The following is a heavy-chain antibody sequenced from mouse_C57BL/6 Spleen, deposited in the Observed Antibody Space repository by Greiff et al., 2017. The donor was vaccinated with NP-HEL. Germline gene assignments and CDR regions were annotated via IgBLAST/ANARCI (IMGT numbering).Heavy chain of an antibody. Sequence: VQLQQSGPELVKPGASVKLSCKASGYTFTSYDINWVKQRPGQGLEWIGWIYPRAGSTKYNEKFTGKATLTVDTSSSTAYMELHSLTSEDSAVYFCARERPYDYGSSYGYFDVWGTGTTVTVSS. J-gene: IGHJ1*03. CDR2: IYPRAGST. CDR1: GYTFTSYD. V-gene: IGHV1-85*01. CDR3: ARERPYDYGSSYGYFDV. D-gene: IGHD1-1*01.